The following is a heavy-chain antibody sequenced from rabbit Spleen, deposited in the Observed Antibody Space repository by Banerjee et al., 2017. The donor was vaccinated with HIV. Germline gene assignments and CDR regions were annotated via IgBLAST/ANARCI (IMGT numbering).Heavy chain of an antibody. Sequence: QEQLVESGGGLVKPEGSLTLTCKASGFSFSDRDVMCWVRQAPGKGLEWIACINTATGKAVNASWAKGRFTISKTSSNTVTLQMTSLKAADTATCFCARDAGSGHYIDAYFDLWGQGTLVT. CDR3: ARDAGSGHYIDAYFDL. V-gene: IGHV1S45*01. D-gene: IGHD8-1*01. CDR1: GFSFSDRDV. J-gene: IGHJ4*01. CDR2: INTATGKA.